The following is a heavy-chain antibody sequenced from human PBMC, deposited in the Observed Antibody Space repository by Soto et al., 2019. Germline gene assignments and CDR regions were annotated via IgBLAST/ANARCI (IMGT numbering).Heavy chain of an antibody. J-gene: IGHJ3*02. CDR1: GFTFSSYA. CDR3: ARDSRAFDI. CDR2: ISYDGSNK. Sequence: GGSLRLSCAASGFTFSSYAMHWVRQAPGKGLEWVAVISYDGSNKYYADSVKGRFTISRDNSKNTLYLQMNSLRAEDTAVYYCARDSRAFDIWGQGTMVTVSS. V-gene: IGHV3-30-3*01.